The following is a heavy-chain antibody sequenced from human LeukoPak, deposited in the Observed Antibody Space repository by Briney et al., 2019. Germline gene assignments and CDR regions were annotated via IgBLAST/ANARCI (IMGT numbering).Heavy chain of an antibody. CDR3: ARDSSGNWFDP. CDR2: INPSGGST. D-gene: IGHD3-10*01. J-gene: IGHJ5*02. Sequence: ASVKVSCKASGYTFTSYYMHWVRQAPGQGLEWMGIINPSGGSTSHAQKFQGRVTMTRDMSTSTVYMELSSLRSEDTAVYYCARDSSGNWFDPWGQGTLVTVSS. CDR1: GYTFTSYY. V-gene: IGHV1-46*01.